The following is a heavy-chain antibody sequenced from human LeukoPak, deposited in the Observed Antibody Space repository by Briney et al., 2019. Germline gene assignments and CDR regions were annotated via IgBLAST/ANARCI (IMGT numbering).Heavy chain of an antibody. CDR1: GYTFTGYY. Sequence: ASVTVSCTASGYTFTGYYMHWVRQAPGQGLEWMGWINPNSGGTNYAQKFQGWVTMTRDTSISTAYMELSRLRSDDTAVYYCARGVDARRPYYYYGMDVWGQGTTVTVSS. V-gene: IGHV1-2*04. CDR3: ARGVDARRPYYYYGMDV. CDR2: INPNSGGT. D-gene: IGHD5-12*01. J-gene: IGHJ6*02.